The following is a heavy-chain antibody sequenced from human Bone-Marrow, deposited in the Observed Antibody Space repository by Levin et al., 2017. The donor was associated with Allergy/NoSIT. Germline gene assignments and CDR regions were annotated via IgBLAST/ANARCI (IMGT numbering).Heavy chain of an antibody. Sequence: NPGESLKISCKGSGYSFPIYWIGWVRQMPGKGLEWMGIIYPGDSDTTYSPSFQGQVTFSADKSISTAYLQWSSLKASDTAMYYCARGRSRDYFDYWGQGTLVTVSS. J-gene: IGHJ4*02. D-gene: IGHD2-15*01. CDR3: ARGRSRDYFDY. CDR1: GYSFPIYW. V-gene: IGHV5-51*01. CDR2: IYPGDSDT.